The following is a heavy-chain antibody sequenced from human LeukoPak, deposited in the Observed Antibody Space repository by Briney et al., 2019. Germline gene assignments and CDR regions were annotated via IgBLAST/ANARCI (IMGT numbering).Heavy chain of an antibody. J-gene: IGHJ4*02. D-gene: IGHD4-23*01. CDR3: AKGATTVVTPGSIVY. CDR1: GFNFRAYW. Sequence: PGGSLRLSCTTSGFNFRAYWMAWVRQAPGKGLEWVANIHQHGSKENYVDSVKGRFTISRDNAKNSLYLQMNSLRAEDTALYYCAKGATTVVTPGSIVYWGQGILVTVSS. CDR2: IHQHGSKE. V-gene: IGHV3-7*03.